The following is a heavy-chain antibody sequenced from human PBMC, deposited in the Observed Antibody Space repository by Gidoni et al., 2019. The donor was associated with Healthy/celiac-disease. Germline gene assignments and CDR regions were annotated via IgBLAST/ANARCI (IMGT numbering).Heavy chain of an antibody. CDR3: ARVPRFLERLSYFEY. Sequence: EVQLVESGGGLVQPGGSLRLSCAASGFTFSSYWMSWVRQAPGKGLEWVANIKQDGSEKYYVDSVKGRFTISRDNAKNSLYLQMNSLRAEDTAVYHCARVPRFLERLSYFEYWGQGTLVTVSS. D-gene: IGHD3-3*01. V-gene: IGHV3-7*03. CDR1: GFTFSSYW. CDR2: IKQDGSEK. J-gene: IGHJ4*02.